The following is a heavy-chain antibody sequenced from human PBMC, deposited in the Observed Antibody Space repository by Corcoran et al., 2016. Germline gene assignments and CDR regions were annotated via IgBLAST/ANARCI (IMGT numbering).Heavy chain of an antibody. CDR1: GFTFSSYS. CDR3: ARARDIVVVVAAKDFDY. V-gene: IGHV3-21*01. D-gene: IGHD2-15*01. Sequence: EVQLVESGGGLVKPGGSLRLSCAASGFTFSSYSMNWVRQAPGKGLEWVSSISSSSYIYYADSVKGRFTISRDNAKNSLYLQMNSLRAEDTAVYYCARARDIVVVVAAKDFDYWGQGTLVTVSS. CDR2: ISSSSYI. J-gene: IGHJ4*02.